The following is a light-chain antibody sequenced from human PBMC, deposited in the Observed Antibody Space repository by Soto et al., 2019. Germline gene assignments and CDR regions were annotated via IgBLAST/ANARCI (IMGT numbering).Light chain of an antibody. CDR2: DAS. CDR1: QSVSSY. CDR3: QQRSL. V-gene: IGKV3-11*01. J-gene: IGKJ2*01. Sequence: EIVLTQSPATLSLSPGERATLSCRASQSVSSYLAWYQQKPGQAPRLLIYDASNRATGIPARFSGSGSGTDFTRTISSLEPEDFAVYYCQQRSLFGQGTKLEIK.